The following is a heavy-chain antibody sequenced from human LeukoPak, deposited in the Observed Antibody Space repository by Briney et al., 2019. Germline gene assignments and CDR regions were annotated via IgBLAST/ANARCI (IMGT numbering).Heavy chain of an antibody. CDR3: ARVNGGYCSSTSCFYFDY. CDR2: INHSGST. D-gene: IGHD2-2*01. V-gene: IGHV4-34*01. CDR1: GGSFSGYY. Sequence: KPSETLSLTCAVYGGSFSGYYWSWIRQPPGKGLEWIGEINHSGSTNYNPPLKSRVTISVDTSKNQFSLKLSSVTAADTAVYYCARVNGGYCSSTSCFYFDYWGQGTLVTVSS. J-gene: IGHJ4*02.